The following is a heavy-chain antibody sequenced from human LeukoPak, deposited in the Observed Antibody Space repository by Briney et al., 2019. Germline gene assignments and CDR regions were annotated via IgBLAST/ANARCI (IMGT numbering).Heavy chain of an antibody. CDR1: GFIFNNYA. Sequence: GGSLRLSCAGSGFIFNNYAMHWVRQPPGKGLEWVSGISWNSGTIDYADSVRGRFTISRDNAKNSLYLQMDSLRVEDTAFYYCAKDNRRHYTSGPNPDSLRWGQGALVTVSS. CDR2: ISWNSGTI. V-gene: IGHV3-9*01. J-gene: IGHJ4*02. CDR3: AKDNRRHYTSGPNPDSLR. D-gene: IGHD6-19*01.